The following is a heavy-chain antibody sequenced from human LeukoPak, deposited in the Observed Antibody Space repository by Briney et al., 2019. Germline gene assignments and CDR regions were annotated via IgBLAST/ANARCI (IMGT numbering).Heavy chain of an antibody. V-gene: IGHV3-13*01. CDR2: IDTEGDT. D-gene: IGHD3-10*01. CDR1: GFTFSGYD. CDR3: ARGGAIIRGVGMDV. J-gene: IGHJ6*02. Sequence: PGGSLRLSCAASGFTFSGYDMHWVRQDTGKGLEWVSGIDTEGDTYYPGSVRGRFTISRKNAKNSLYLQMNSLRAGDTAVYYCARGGAIIRGVGMDVWGQGTTVTVSS.